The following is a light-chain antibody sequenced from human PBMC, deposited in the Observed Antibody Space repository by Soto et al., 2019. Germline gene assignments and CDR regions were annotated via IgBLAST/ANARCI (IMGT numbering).Light chain of an antibody. CDR2: DAS. J-gene: IGKJ4*01. Sequence: DIVVTQSPATLSLSPGERAILSCRASQSVRNYLAWYQQKPGQAPRLLIYDASKRATGIPARFSGSGSGTDFTLTISSLEPEDFAVYYCQQRSDWPLTFGGGTKVEIK. CDR1: QSVRNY. CDR3: QQRSDWPLT. V-gene: IGKV3-11*01.